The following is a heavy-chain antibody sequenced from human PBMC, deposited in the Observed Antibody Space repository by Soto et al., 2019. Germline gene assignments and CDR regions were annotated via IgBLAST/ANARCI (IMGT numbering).Heavy chain of an antibody. D-gene: IGHD3-10*01. CDR1: GYTFTGYY. J-gene: IGHJ4*02. CDR2: INPNSGGT. CDR3: ARVQAPYYGYLLDY. V-gene: IGHV1-2*02. Sequence: GASVKVSCKASGYTFTGYYMHWVRQAPGQGLEWMGWINPNSGGTNYAQKFQGRVNMTRDTSISTAYMELSRLRSDDTAVYYCARVQAPYYGYLLDYWGQGTLVTVSS.